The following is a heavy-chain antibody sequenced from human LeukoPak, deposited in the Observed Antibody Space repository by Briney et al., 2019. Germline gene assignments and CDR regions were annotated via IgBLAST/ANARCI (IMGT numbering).Heavy chain of an antibody. CDR2: MNPNSGNT. Sequence: ASVKVSCKASGYTFTSYDINWVRQATGQGLEWMGWMNPNSGNTGYAQKFQGGVTITRNTSISTAYMEPSSLRSEDTAVYYCARDVLRFSNWFDPWGQGTLVTVSS. D-gene: IGHD3-3*01. V-gene: IGHV1-8*03. CDR3: ARDVLRFSNWFDP. CDR1: GYTFTSYD. J-gene: IGHJ5*02.